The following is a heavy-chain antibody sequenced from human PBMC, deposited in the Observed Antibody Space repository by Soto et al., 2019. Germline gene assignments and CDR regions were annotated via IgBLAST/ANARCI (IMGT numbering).Heavy chain of an antibody. J-gene: IGHJ3*02. V-gene: IGHV4-34*01. Sequence: QLQQWGAGLLKPSETLSLTCVVSGGSFSTYYYNWIRQSPGKGLEWIGEINHSGSNNYSPSLKSRVTMSLDTSKNQFSLKLTSVTAADTAGYYCARGGINDWQVAFDIWGQGTMVTVSS. CDR1: GGSFSTYY. D-gene: IGHD3-9*01. CDR3: ARGGINDWQVAFDI. CDR2: INHSGSN.